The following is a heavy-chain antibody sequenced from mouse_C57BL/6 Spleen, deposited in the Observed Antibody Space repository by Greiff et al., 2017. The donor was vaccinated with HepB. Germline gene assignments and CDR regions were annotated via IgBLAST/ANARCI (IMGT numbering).Heavy chain of an antibody. V-gene: IGHV1-50*01. CDR2: IDPSDSYT. Sequence: QVHVKQPGAELVKPGASVKLSCKASGYTFTSYWMQWVKQRPGQGLEWIGEIDPSDSYTNYNQKFKGKATLTVDTSSSTAYMQLSSLTSEDSAVYYCARGGYGNYVGYWGQGTTLTVSS. CDR3: ARGGYGNYVGY. D-gene: IGHD2-1*01. CDR1: GYTFTSYW. J-gene: IGHJ2*01.